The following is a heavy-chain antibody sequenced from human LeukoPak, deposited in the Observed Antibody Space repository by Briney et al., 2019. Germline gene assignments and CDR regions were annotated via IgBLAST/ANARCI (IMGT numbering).Heavy chain of an antibody. V-gene: IGHV3-30-3*01. CDR1: GFTFSSYA. CDR3: ARGELLREGVFDY. CDR2: ISYDGSNK. Sequence: GGSLRLSCAASGFTFSSYAMHWVRQAPGKGLEWVAVISYDGSNKYYADSVKGRFTISRDNSKNTLYLQMNSLRAEDTAVYYCARGELLREGVFDYWGQGTLVTVSS. J-gene: IGHJ4*02. D-gene: IGHD1-26*01.